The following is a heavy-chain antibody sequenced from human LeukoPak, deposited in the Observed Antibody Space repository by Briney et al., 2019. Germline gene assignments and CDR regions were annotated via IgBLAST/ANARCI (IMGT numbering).Heavy chain of an antibody. CDR1: GFIFSNHA. J-gene: IGHJ4*02. CDR2: INGNGGGT. Sequence: GGSLRLSCSASGFIFSNHAMHWVRQAPGKGLEYVSAINGNGGGTYNADSVKGRFTISRDNSKNTLYLQMSSLRADDTAVHYCVRAIVGATLDYWGQGTLVTVSS. V-gene: IGHV3-64D*06. D-gene: IGHD1-26*01. CDR3: VRAIVGATLDY.